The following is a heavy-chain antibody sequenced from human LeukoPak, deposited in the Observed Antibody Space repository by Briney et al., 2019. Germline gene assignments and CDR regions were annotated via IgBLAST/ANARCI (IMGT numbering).Heavy chain of an antibody. D-gene: IGHD2-15*01. CDR3: ARQVVAATIEPDAFDI. Sequence: GESLKISCKGSGYSFTSYWIGWVRQMPGKGLEWMGIIYPGDSDTRYSPSFQGQVTISADKSISTAYLQWSSLKASDTAMYYCARQVVAATIEPDAFDIWGQGTMVTVSS. J-gene: IGHJ3*02. CDR1: GYSFTSYW. V-gene: IGHV5-51*01. CDR2: IYPGDSDT.